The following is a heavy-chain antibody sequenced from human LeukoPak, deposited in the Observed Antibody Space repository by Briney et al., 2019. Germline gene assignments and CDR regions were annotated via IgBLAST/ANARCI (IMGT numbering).Heavy chain of an antibody. CDR2: IHPGDSDT. CDR1: GYSFTSYW. CDR3: AYYGSGSYFNNWFDP. V-gene: IGHV5-51*01. D-gene: IGHD3-10*01. J-gene: IGHJ5*02. Sequence: PGESLKISCKGSGYSFTSYWIGWVRQMPGKGLEWMGIIHPGDSDTRYSPSFQGQVTISADKSISTAYLQWSSLKASDTAMYYCAYYGSGSYFNNWFDPWGQGTLVTVSS.